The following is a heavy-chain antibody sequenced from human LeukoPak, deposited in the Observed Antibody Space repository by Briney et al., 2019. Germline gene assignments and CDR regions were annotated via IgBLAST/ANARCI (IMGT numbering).Heavy chain of an antibody. D-gene: IGHD3-3*01. V-gene: IGHV1-3*01. CDR3: ARGFWNRGTWGPYYFDY. CDR1: RYIFTNHA. CDR2: INAGNGDT. J-gene: IGHJ4*02. Sequence: GASVKVSCKASRYIFTNHAMQWVRQAPGQRREWMGWINAGNGDTKYSQNFQGRFTITRDTSAGTVYMDLSSMRYEDTAVYYCARGFWNRGTWGPYYFDYWGQGTLVTVSS.